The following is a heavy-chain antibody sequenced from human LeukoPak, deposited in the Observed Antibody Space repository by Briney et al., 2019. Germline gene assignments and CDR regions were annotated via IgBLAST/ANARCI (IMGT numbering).Heavy chain of an antibody. D-gene: IGHD6-6*01. CDR2: INHSGST. CDR1: GGSFSGYY. CDR3: ARDKEQLADY. J-gene: IGHJ4*02. V-gene: IGHV4-34*01. Sequence: PSETLSLTCAVYGGSFSGYYWSWIRQPPRKGLEWIGEINHSGSTNYNPSLKSRVTISVDTSKNKSSLKLSSVTAADTAVYYCARDKEQLADYWGQGTLVTVSS.